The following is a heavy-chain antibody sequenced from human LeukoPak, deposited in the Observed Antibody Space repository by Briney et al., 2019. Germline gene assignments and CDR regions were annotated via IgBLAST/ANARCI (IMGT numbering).Heavy chain of an antibody. CDR2: IRYDGSNK. V-gene: IGHV3-30*02. D-gene: IGHD3-22*01. Sequence: GGSLRLSCAASGFTFSSYGMHWVRQAPGKGLEWVAFIRYDGSNKYYADSVKGRFTISRDNSKNTLYLQMNSLRAEDTAVYYCARDRPLRYYYDSSGYIDYWGQGTLVTVSS. CDR3: ARDRPLRYYYDSSGYIDY. CDR1: GFTFSSYG. J-gene: IGHJ4*02.